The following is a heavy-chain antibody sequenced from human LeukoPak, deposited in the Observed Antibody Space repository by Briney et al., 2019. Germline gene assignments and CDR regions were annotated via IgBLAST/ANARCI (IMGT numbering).Heavy chain of an antibody. CDR3: ACVGGDIVVVPATDY. V-gene: IGHV3-23*01. J-gene: IGHJ4*02. Sequence: GSLRLSCAASGFTFSSYAMSWVRQAPGKGLEWVSAISGSGGSTYYADSVKGRFTISRDNSKNTLYLQMNSLRAEDTAVYYCACVGGDIVVVPATDYWGQGTLVTVSS. D-gene: IGHD2-2*01. CDR1: GFTFSSYA. CDR2: ISGSGGST.